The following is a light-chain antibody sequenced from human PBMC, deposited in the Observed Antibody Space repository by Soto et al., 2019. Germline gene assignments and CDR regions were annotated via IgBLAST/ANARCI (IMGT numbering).Light chain of an antibody. Sequence: AIRMTQSPSALSASPGDRVTITCGASQGISSYLAWYQQKPGKAPKLLIYAASALPRGVPSRFSGSGSGTKFTLTIASLQPDDFATYYCQQYETFSGTFGPGTKVDIK. CDR1: QGISSY. J-gene: IGKJ1*01. V-gene: IGKV1-8*01. CDR3: QQYETFSGT. CDR2: AAS.